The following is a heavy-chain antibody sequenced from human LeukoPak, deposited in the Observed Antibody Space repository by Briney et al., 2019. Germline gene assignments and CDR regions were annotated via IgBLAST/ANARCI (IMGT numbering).Heavy chain of an antibody. Sequence: GGSLRLSCAASGFTVTSNYMSWVRQAPGKGLEWVSVIYRGGSTYYADSVKGRFTITRDNSKNTLYLQMNSLRAEDTAVYYCARDIVGAADDAFDIWGQGTMVTVSS. CDR2: IYRGGST. CDR3: ARDIVGAADDAFDI. V-gene: IGHV3-66*01. CDR1: GFTVTSNY. D-gene: IGHD1-26*01. J-gene: IGHJ3*02.